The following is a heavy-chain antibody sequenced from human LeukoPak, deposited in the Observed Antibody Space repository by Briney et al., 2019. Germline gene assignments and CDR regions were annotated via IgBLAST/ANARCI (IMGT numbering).Heavy chain of an antibody. CDR3: AREYSGSYYALDY. V-gene: IGHV3-48*03. J-gene: IGHJ4*02. D-gene: IGHD1-26*01. CDR2: ISSSGSTI. Sequence: VGSLRLSCAASGFTFSSYEMNWVRQAPGKGLEWVSYISSSGSTIYYADSVKGRFTISRDNAKNSLYLQMNSLRAEGTAVYYCAREYSGSYYALDYWGQGTLVTVSS. CDR1: GFTFSSYE.